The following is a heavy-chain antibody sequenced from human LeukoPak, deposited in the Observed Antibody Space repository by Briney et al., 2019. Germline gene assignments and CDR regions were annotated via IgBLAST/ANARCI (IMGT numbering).Heavy chain of an antibody. CDR1: GFTFSSYE. CDR3: ARVEPPSDY. V-gene: IGHV3-48*03. D-gene: IGHD1-14*01. CDR2: ISSSGSTI. Sequence: PGGSLRLSCAASGFTFSSYEMNWVRQALGKGLEWVSYISSSGSTIYYADSVKGRFTISRDNAKNSLYLHMNSLRAEDTAVYYCARVEPPSDYWGQGTLVTVSS. J-gene: IGHJ4*02.